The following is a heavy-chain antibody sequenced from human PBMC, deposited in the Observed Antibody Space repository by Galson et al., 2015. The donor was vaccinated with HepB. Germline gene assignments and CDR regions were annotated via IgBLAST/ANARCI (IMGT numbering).Heavy chain of an antibody. V-gene: IGHV3-33*01. CDR3: ARESIAAAVNGWFDP. J-gene: IGHJ5*02. Sequence: SLRLSCAASGFTFSSYGMHWVRQAPGKGLEWVAVIWYDGNNKYYADSVKGRFTISRDNSKNTLYLQMNRLTGEDTAVYYCARESIAAAVNGWFDPRGQGTLVTVSS. CDR2: IWYDGNNK. CDR1: GFTFSSYG. D-gene: IGHD6-13*01.